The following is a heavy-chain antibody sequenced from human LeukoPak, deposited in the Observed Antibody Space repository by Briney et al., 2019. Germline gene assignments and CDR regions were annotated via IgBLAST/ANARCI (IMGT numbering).Heavy chain of an antibody. CDR1: GFTFSTYS. V-gene: IGHV3-48*02. Sequence: GGSLRLSCAASGFTFSTYSMNWVRQAPGKGLGWLSYISSGSTTIYYADSVKGRFTVSRDNAKNSLYLQMNSLRDEDTAVYYCARDSPSGGSPVNYWGQGTLVTVSS. CDR3: ARDSPSGGSPVNY. J-gene: IGHJ4*02. D-gene: IGHD2-15*01. CDR2: ISSGSTTI.